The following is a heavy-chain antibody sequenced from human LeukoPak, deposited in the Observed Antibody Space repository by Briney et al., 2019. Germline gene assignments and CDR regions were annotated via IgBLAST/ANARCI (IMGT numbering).Heavy chain of an antibody. CDR2: SRNKANSYST. V-gene: IGHV3-72*01. Sequence: PGGSLRLSCAVSGFTLSDHFTDWARQAPGKGLEWVGRSRNKANSYSTEYAASVKGRFTISRDDSENSLYLQMDSLKTEDTAVYYCARVMTSLGGWGQGTLVTVSS. J-gene: IGHJ4*02. CDR3: ARVMTSLGG. CDR1: GFTLSDHF. D-gene: IGHD3-16*01.